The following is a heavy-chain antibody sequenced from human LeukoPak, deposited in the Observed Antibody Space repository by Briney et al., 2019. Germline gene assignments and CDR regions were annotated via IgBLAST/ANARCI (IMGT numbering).Heavy chain of an antibody. CDR2: IYSSVST. D-gene: IGHD2-15*01. Sequence: SETLSLTCTVSGDSINDHYWSWIRQPPGEGLEWIAYIYSSVSTNYNPSLKSRVTISIDTSKSQFSLKLTSVTAADTGVYYCARQRCSGASCYRVDQLYYMDVWGKGTTVTVSS. J-gene: IGHJ6*03. CDR3: ARQRCSGASCYRVDQLYYMDV. V-gene: IGHV4-4*09. CDR1: GDSINDHY.